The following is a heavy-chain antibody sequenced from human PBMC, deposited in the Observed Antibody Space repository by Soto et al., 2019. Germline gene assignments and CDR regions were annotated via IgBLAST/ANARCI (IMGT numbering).Heavy chain of an antibody. D-gene: IGHD4-17*01. Sequence: LSLTCTVSSSSVSSYYWNWIRQSPGKGLECIGYIYYSGYTNYNPSLKSRITISVDTSKNQFSLKLSSVTPADTAVYYCAGGGMTTVPYWGQGTLVTVSS. CDR1: SSSVSSYY. CDR3: AGGGMTTVPY. J-gene: IGHJ4*02. CDR2: IYYSGYT. V-gene: IGHV4-59*02.